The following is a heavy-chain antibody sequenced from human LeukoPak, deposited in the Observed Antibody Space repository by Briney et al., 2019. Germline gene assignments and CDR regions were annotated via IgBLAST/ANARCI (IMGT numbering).Heavy chain of an antibody. CDR2: IYYSGST. D-gene: IGHD5-12*01. CDR1: GGSISSSSYY. V-gene: IGHV4-39*07. J-gene: IGHJ3*02. CDR3: ARDCGYSGYDDAFDI. Sequence: SETLSLTCTVSGGSISSSSYYWGWIRQPPGKGLEWIGSIYYSGSTYYNPSLKSRVTISVDTSKNQFSLKLSSVTAADTAVYYCARDCGYSGYDDAFDIWGQGTMVTVSS.